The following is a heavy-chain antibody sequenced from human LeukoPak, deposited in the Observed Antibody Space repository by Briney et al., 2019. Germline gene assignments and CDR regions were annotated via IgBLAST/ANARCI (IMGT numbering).Heavy chain of an antibody. V-gene: IGHV3-20*04. CDR1: GFTVSSNY. CDR2: INWNGGRT. CDR3: ARGYSGYDWGNYFDY. Sequence: GGSLRLSCAASGFTVSSNYMSWVRQAPGKGLEWVSGINWNGGRTGYADSVKGRFTISRDNAKNSLYLQMTSLRAEDTALYYCARGYSGYDWGNYFDYWGQGTLVTVSS. D-gene: IGHD5-12*01. J-gene: IGHJ4*02.